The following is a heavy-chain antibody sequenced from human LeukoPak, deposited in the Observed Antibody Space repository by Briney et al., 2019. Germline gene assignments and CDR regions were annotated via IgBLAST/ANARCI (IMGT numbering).Heavy chain of an antibody. CDR1: GFTFSASA. D-gene: IGHD2-2*01. J-gene: IGHJ3*02. CDR3: TSPAGYCSSTSCYAAGDDAFDI. CDR2: IRSKANSYAT. V-gene: IGHV3-73*01. Sequence: GGSLRLSCAASGFTFSASAMHWVRQALEERLGRVARIRSKANSYATAYAASVKGRFTISRDDSKNTAYLQMNSLKTEDTAVYYCTSPAGYCSSTSCYAAGDDAFDIWGQGTMVTVSS.